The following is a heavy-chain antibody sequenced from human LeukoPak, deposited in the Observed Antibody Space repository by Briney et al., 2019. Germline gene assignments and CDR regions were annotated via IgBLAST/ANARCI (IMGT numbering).Heavy chain of an antibody. Sequence: SETLSLTCTVSGGSISSYYWSWIRQPPGKGLEWIGYIYYSGSTNYNPSLKSRVTMSVDTSKNQFSLKLSSVTAADTAVYYCARDGWLVTDAFDIWGQGTMVTVSS. V-gene: IGHV4-59*12. CDR1: GGSISSYY. D-gene: IGHD6-19*01. J-gene: IGHJ3*02. CDR3: ARDGWLVTDAFDI. CDR2: IYYSGST.